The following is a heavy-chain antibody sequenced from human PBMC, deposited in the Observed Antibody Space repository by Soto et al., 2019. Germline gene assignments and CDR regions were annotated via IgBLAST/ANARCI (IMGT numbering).Heavy chain of an antibody. CDR1: GGSISNSNW. CDR2: IYHSGTT. J-gene: IGHJ4*02. CDR3: AFPVIADFDS. V-gene: IGHV4-4*02. Sequence: QVQLQESGPGLVKPSGTLSLTCVVSGGSISNSNWWSWVRQPPGKGLEWIGEIYHSGTTNYSPSLKCRVVISVDMSKNHLSLKPTSMTAADTAVYYCAFPVIADFDSWGQGTLVTVSS. D-gene: IGHD4-4*01.